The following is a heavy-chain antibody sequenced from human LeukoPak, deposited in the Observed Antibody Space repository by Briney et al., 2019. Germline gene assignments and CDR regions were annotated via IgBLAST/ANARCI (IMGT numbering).Heavy chain of an antibody. J-gene: IGHJ4*02. CDR1: GGTFSSYA. CDR2: VIPMFATA. D-gene: IGHD4-17*01. CDR3: ARGLHGDYGYFDY. V-gene: IGHV1-69*13. Sequence: SVKVSCKASGGTFSSYAISWVRQAPGQGLEWMGGVIPMFATANYAPKFQDRVTITAGESTSTAYMELRSLRSEDTAVYHCARGLHGDYGYFDYWGQGTLVTVSS.